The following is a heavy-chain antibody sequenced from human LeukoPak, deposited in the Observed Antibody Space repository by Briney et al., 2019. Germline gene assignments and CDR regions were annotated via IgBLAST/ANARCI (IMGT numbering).Heavy chain of an antibody. CDR1: GFTFSSYS. V-gene: IGHV3-21*01. Sequence: GGSLRLSCAASGFTFSSYSMNWVRQAPGKGLEWVSSISSSSSYIYYADSVKGRFTISRDNAKNSLYLQMNSLRAEDTAVYYCARGRGYCSSTSCYARPYYFDYWGQGTLVTVSS. J-gene: IGHJ4*02. CDR2: ISSSSSYI. D-gene: IGHD2-2*01. CDR3: ARGRGYCSSTSCYARPYYFDY.